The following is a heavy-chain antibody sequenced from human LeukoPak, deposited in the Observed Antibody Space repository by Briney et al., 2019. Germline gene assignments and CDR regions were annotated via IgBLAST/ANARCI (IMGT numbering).Heavy chain of an antibody. V-gene: IGHV3-74*01. J-gene: IGHJ4*02. CDR3: ARDLSSSLYFDY. CDR1: GFALSHYS. CDR2: INTDGSSI. D-gene: IGHD6-6*01. Sequence: GGSLRLSCAASGFALSHYSLTWVRQAPGKGLVWVSRINTDGSSISYADSVKGRFTISRDNAKNTLYLQMNTLRAEDTAVYYCARDLSSSLYFDYWGQGTLVTVSS.